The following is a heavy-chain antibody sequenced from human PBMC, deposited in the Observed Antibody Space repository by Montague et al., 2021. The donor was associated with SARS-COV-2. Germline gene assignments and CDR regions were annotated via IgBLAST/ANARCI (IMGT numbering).Heavy chain of an antibody. D-gene: IGHD5-12*01. CDR2: IHNDGT. Sequence: SLRLSCATSGLIVNANHMSWVRQAPGRGLEWVSVIHNDGTGGGRLGRFTISRDNSKNTLYLQMSSLRAEDTGIYYCAVQFSGYDPIDYWGQGTLVTVSS. CDR1: GLIVNANH. J-gene: IGHJ4*02. CDR3: AVQFSGYDPIDY. V-gene: IGHV3-66*01.